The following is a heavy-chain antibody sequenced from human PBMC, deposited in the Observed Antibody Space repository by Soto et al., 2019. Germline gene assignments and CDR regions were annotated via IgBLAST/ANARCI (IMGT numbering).Heavy chain of an antibody. CDR2: ISYDGSNK. CDR3: ATQTEGITIFGVGG. J-gene: IGHJ4*02. V-gene: IGHV3-30-3*01. D-gene: IGHD3-3*01. CDR1: GFTFSSYA. Sequence: GGSLRLSCAASGFTFSSYAMHWVRQAPGKGLEWVAVISYDGSNKYYADSVKGRFTISRDNSKNTLYLQMNSLRAEDTAVYYCATQTEGITIFGVGGWGQGTLVTVSS.